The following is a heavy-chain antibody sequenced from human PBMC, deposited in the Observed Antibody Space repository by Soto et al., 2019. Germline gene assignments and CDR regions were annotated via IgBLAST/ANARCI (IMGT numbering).Heavy chain of an antibody. CDR1: GPSISSGDYY. V-gene: IGHV4-31*03. CDR2: IFYTGGT. Sequence: SETLSLTCTVFGPSISSGDYYWSWIRQHPGRGLEWIGYIFYTGGTFYTPSLKSRVTMSVDTSKNQFSLKLTSVTAADTAVYFCARDRGATIFDFWGRGTLVTVSS. CDR3: ARDRGATIFDF. D-gene: IGHD5-12*01. J-gene: IGHJ4*02.